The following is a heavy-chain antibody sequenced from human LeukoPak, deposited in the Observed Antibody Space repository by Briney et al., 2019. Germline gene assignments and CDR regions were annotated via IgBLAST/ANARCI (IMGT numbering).Heavy chain of an antibody. V-gene: IGHV3-48*01. CDR2: ISSSSSTI. CDR3: ARSRRGGVWGSYRTFFDY. Sequence: GGSLRLSCAASGFTFSSYSMNWVRQAPGKGLEWVSYISSSSSTIYYADSVKGRFTISRDNAKNSLYLQMSSLRAEDTAVYYCARSRRGGVWGSYRTFFDYWGQGTLVNVSS. CDR1: GFTFSSYS. J-gene: IGHJ4*02. D-gene: IGHD3-16*02.